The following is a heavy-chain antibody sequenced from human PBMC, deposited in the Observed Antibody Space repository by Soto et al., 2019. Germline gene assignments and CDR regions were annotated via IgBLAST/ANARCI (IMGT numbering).Heavy chain of an antibody. CDR1: GYTFTSSG. CDR3: TRGPSYCSSTPCYTILNYYHYGMDV. D-gene: IGHD2-2*02. CDR2: ISAYSGNT. Sequence: ASVKVSCKASGYTFTSSGISWVRQAPGQGLEWMGWISAYSGNTNYAKKLHGRVTMTTDTSTSTAYMELRSLRSEATAVYYCTRGPSYCSSTPCYTILNYYHYGMDVWGQGTTVTVSS. J-gene: IGHJ6*02. V-gene: IGHV1-18*04.